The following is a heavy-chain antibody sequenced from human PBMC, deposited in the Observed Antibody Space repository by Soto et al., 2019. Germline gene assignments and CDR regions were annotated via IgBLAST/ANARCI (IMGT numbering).Heavy chain of an antibody. CDR2: ISGSGGST. CDR3: AKLTVGAFDI. J-gene: IGHJ3*02. CDR1: GFTFSSYA. D-gene: IGHD4-17*01. V-gene: IGHV3-23*01. Sequence: SGFTFSSYAMSWVRQAPGKGLEWVSAISGSGGSTYYADSVKGRFTISRDNSKNTLYLQMNSLRAEDTAVYYCAKLTVGAFDIWGQGTMVTVSS.